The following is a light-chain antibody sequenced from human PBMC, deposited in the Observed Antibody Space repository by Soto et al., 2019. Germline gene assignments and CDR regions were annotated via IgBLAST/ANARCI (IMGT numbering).Light chain of an antibody. CDR3: QRPGV. CDR2: AAS. CDR1: QGISSY. V-gene: IGKV1-9*01. J-gene: IGKJ3*01. Sequence: IQLPQSPSFLSASVGDRVTITCRASQGISSYLAWYQQKPGKAPKLLIYAASTLQSGVPSRFSGSGSGTEFTLTISSLQPEDFATYYCQRPGVFGPGTKVDI.